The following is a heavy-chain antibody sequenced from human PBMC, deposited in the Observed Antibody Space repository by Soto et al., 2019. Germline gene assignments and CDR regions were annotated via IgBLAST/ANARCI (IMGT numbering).Heavy chain of an antibody. D-gene: IGHD2-21*02. V-gene: IGHV3-30-3*01. CDR1: GFTFSSYA. CDR3: AREGALLFGGNSDYYSTMDV. J-gene: IGHJ6*02. CDR2: ISYDGSNK. Sequence: GGSLRLSCAASGFTFSSYAMHWVRQAPGKGLEWVAVISYDGSNKYYADSVKGRFTISRDNSKNTLYLQMNSLRAEDTAVYYCAREGALLFGGNSDYYSTMDVWGQGTTVTVSS.